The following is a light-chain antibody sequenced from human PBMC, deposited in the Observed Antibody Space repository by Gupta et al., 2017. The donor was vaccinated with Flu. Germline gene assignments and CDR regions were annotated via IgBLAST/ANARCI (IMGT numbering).Light chain of an antibody. CDR3: ITWDHSRSAYV. V-gene: IGLV1-47*01. CDR2: GNN. CDR1: DSNIGSNF. J-gene: IGLJ1*01. Sequence: RVTIPGSGSDSNIGSNFIHWYQQRPGTAPILLIYGNNQRSSGVPDRFSGSKSGTSAALAISGLRAEDEGDYYCITWDHSRSAYVFGTGTKVTVL.